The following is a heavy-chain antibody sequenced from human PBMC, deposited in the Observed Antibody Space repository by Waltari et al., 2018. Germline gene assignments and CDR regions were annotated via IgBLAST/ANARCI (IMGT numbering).Heavy chain of an antibody. CDR3: VGISYDDYYGMDV. CDR2: IFHSVTT. Sequence: QVQLQESGPGLVKPSETLSLTCTVSGYSISSGYYWGWLRQPPGKGREGIGSIFHSVTTSYNPSLKSRGTKSVDTSKNQFSLKLSSGTAADTAVYYCVGISYDDYYGMDVWGQGTTVTVSS. V-gene: IGHV4-38-2*02. D-gene: IGHD3-3*02. CDR1: GYSISSGYY. J-gene: IGHJ6*02.